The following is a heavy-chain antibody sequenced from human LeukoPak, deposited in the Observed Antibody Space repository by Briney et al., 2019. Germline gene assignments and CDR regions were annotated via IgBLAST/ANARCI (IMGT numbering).Heavy chain of an antibody. Sequence: SETLSLTCTVSGGSISSYYWSWIRQPPGKGLEWIGYIYYSGSTNYNPSLKSRVTISVDTSKNQFSLKLSSVTAADTAVYYCARGNWGLYYYDSSGYPNWFDPWGQGTLVTVSS. CDR3: ARGNWGLYYYDSSGYPNWFDP. D-gene: IGHD3-22*01. J-gene: IGHJ5*02. CDR1: GGSISSYY. CDR2: IYYSGST. V-gene: IGHV4-59*01.